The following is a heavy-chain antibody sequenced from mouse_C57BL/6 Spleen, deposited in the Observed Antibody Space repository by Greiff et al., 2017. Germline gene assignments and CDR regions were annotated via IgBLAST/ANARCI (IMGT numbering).Heavy chain of an antibody. CDR2: INPGSGGT. CDR3: ARGNGNEGNLDY. Sequence: VQLQQSGAELVRPGTSVKVSCKASGYAFTNYLREWVKQRPGQGLEWIGVINPGSGGTNYNEKFKGKATLTAHKSSSTAYMQHSSLTSDESAVYFWARGNGNEGNLDYWGQGTTLTVSS. CDR1: GYAFTNYL. V-gene: IGHV1-54*01. J-gene: IGHJ2*01.